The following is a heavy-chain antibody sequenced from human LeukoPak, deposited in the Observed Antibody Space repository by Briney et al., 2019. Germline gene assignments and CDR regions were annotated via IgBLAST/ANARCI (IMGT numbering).Heavy chain of an antibody. CDR1: GFTFSDYA. CDR3: TKDYDTVGYYSSDY. V-gene: IGHV3-23*01. Sequence: GGSLRLSCAASGFTFSDYAMSWVRQVPGKGLEWVSTLSGSGTTTFYANSVKGRFTISRDSSKNTLYLQMNSLRAADTALYYCTKDYDTVGYYSSDYWGQGTLVAVSS. CDR2: LSGSGTTT. D-gene: IGHD3-22*01. J-gene: IGHJ4*02.